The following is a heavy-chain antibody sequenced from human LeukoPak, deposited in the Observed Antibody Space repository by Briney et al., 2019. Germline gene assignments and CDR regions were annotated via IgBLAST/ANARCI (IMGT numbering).Heavy chain of an antibody. CDR1: GFTFSGYA. Sequence: PGGSLRLSCAASGFTFSGYAMHWVRQAPGKGLEWVAVISYDGSSKYYAASVKGRFAISRDSSKNTLYLQMNSLRAEDTAVYYCARRAGGYSHPYDYWGQGILVTVSS. J-gene: IGHJ4*02. CDR3: ARRAGGYSHPYDY. CDR2: ISYDGSSK. V-gene: IGHV3-30*09. D-gene: IGHD4-23*01.